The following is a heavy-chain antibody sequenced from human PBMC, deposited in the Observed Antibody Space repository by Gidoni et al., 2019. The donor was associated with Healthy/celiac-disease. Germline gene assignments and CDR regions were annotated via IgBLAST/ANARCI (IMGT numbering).Heavy chain of an antibody. CDR2: ISSSGSTI. CDR1: GFTLSSDD. J-gene: IGHJ3*02. V-gene: IGHV3-48*03. CDR3: ARPVAPYDAFDI. Sequence: EVQLVESGGGLVQPGGSLRLSCAASGFTLSSDDMNWVRQAPGKGLEWVSYISSSGSTIYYADSVKGRFTISRDNAKNSLYLQMNSLRAEDTAVYYCARPVAPYDAFDIWGQGTMVTVSS. D-gene: IGHD6-19*01.